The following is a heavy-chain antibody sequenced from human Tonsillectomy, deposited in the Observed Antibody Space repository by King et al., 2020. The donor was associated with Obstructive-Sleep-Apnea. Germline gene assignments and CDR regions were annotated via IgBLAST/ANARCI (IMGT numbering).Heavy chain of an antibody. D-gene: IGHD1-7*01. CDR3: AKDAAITGTHDY. CDR1: GFTFSSYG. CDR2: IRYDGNNK. J-gene: IGHJ4*02. Sequence: VQLVESGGGVVQPGRSLRLSCEASGFTFSSYGMHWVRQAPGKGLEWVSFIRYDGNNKYYSGSVKGRFTFSRDNPKNTLYLQMDDLRTEDTAVYYCAKDAAITGTHDYWGQGILVTVSS. V-gene: IGHV3-30*02.